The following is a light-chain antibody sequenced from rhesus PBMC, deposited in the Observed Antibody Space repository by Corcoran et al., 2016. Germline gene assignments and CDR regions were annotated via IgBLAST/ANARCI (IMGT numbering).Light chain of an antibody. J-gene: IGKJ2*01. CDR3: LQYSSSPYS. CDR1: QSISSW. Sequence: DIQMTQSPSSLSASVGDTVTITCRASQSISSWLDWYQQKPEKAPKLPDNKASRLQSGVPSRFSGSGSGTDFTLPISSLQPEDFATYYWLQYSSSPYSFGQGTKVEIK. V-gene: IGKV1-22*01. CDR2: KAS.